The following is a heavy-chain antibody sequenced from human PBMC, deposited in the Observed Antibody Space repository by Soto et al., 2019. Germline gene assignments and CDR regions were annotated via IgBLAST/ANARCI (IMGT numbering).Heavy chain of an antibody. CDR3: ARIARADNAMGGDYCCGMDV. D-gene: IGHD5-18*01. V-gene: IGHV4-4*02. CDR2: IYHGGST. Sequence: QVQLQESGPGLVKPSGTLSLTCVVSGGSISSSNWWSWVRQSPGKGLEWIGEIYHGGSTKYNPSLKSRVTISVDTSKNQFSLKLSSVTAADTAVYYCARIARADNAMGGDYCCGMDVGGHGTTATVSS. CDR1: GGSISSSNW. J-gene: IGHJ6*02.